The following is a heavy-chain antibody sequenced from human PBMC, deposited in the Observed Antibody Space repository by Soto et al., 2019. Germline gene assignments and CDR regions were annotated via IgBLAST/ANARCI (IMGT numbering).Heavy chain of an antibody. J-gene: IGHJ6*02. Sequence: PGASLTLSCAASGFTVSSNCMSCVSQAAGKWLEWLSVSYSGGTTYYAASVKGLFTISRDNHENSLYLKMNSLRAEDTAVYYCESDFNGMVVLGQATTVTVSS. CDR1: GFTVSSNC. CDR3: ESDFNGMVV. CDR2: SYSGGTT. V-gene: IGHV3-53*01.